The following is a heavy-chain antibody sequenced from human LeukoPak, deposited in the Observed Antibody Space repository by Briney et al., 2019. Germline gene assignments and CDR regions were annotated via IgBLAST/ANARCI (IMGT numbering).Heavy chain of an antibody. CDR2: IYYSGST. V-gene: IGHV4-59*01. CDR3: ARDRGEYYFDY. CDR1: GGSISSFY. Sequence: SETLSLTCTVSGGSISSFYWNWIRQSPGKGLEWIGYIYYSGSTNYNPSLKSRVTISVDTSKNQFSLKLSSVTAADTAVYYCARDRGEYYFDYWGQGTLVTVSS. J-gene: IGHJ4*02.